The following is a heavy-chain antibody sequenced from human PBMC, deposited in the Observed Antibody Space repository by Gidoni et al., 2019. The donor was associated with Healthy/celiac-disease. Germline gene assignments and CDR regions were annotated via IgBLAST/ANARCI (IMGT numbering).Heavy chain of an antibody. J-gene: IGHJ6*02. CDR2: IIPIFGTA. D-gene: IGHD2-21*02. CDR3: ARHIVVVTASRLYYYYGMDV. V-gene: IGHV1-69*01. CDR1: GGTFSSYA. Sequence: QVQLVQSGAEVKKPGSSVKVSCKVSGGTFSSYAISWVRQAPGQGLEWMGGIIPIFGTANYAQKFQGRVTITADESTSTAYMELSSLRSEDTAVYYCARHIVVVTASRLYYYYGMDVWGQGTTVTVSS.